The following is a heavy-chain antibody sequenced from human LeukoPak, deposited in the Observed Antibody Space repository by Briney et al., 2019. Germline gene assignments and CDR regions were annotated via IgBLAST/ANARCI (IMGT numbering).Heavy chain of an antibody. J-gene: IGHJ4*02. V-gene: IGHV3-21*06. CDR3: ARDLSLGMHGGFDF. Sequence: GGSLRLSCAASGFTFSSYWMHWVRQAPGKGLEWVSTISSGSDYIYHADSVRGRFTISRDNARNSLYLQMNSLRAEDTAVYYCARDLSLGMHGGFDFWGQGALVTVSS. CDR2: ISSGSDYI. CDR1: GFTFSSYW.